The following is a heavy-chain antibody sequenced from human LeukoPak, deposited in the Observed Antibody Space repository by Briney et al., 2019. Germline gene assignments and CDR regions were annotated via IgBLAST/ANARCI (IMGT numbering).Heavy chain of an antibody. V-gene: IGHV5-51*01. Sequence: GESLKISCVGSGYSFTNYWIDWVRQVPGKGLEWMGIIYPGDSHTRYSPSFQGQVTISADKSISTAYLQWSSLKASDTAMYYCARHSLDRAYGSGSYYNDYWGQGTLVTVSS. CDR1: GYSFTNYW. CDR2: IYPGDSHT. CDR3: ARHSLDRAYGSGSYYNDY. J-gene: IGHJ4*02. D-gene: IGHD3-10*01.